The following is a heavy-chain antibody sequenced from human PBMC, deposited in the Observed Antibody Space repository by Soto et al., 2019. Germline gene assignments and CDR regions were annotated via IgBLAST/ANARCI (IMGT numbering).Heavy chain of an antibody. Sequence: SETLSLTCTVSGASISCFYWSWIRKSAGMGLEWIGRIYATGTTDYNPSLKSRVMMSVDTSKKQFSLKLRSVTAADTAVYYCVRDGTKTLRDWFDPWGQGISVTVSS. J-gene: IGHJ5*02. D-gene: IGHD1-1*01. CDR1: GASISCFY. CDR2: IYATGTT. V-gene: IGHV4-4*07. CDR3: VRDGTKTLRDWFDP.